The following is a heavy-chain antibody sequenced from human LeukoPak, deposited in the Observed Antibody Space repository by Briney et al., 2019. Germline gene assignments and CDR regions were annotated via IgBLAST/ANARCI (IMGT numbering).Heavy chain of an antibody. CDR1: GGSISSGGYY. Sequence: PSETPSLTCTVSGGSISSGGYYWSWIRQHPGKGLEWIGSIYHTGSTYYNPSFNYRVSMSVDTSNNQFSLKLTSVTAADVAVYYCARVGAPSGNGNWFDPWGQGTLLTVSS. J-gene: IGHJ5*02. CDR3: ARVGAPSGNGNWFDP. CDR2: IYHTGST. V-gene: IGHV4-39*07. D-gene: IGHD4-23*01.